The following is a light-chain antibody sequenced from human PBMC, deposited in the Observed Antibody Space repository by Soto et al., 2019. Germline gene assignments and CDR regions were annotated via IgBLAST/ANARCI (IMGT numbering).Light chain of an antibody. V-gene: IGKV1-9*01. J-gene: IGKJ1*01. CDR1: QDISFY. CDR3: QHPKWA. Sequence: DIQLTQSPSSLSASVGDRVTITCRASQDISFYVAWYQQRPGRAPQLLIYAASDLQTGFPSRFSGSGSGTDFTLPVTNLQPEDSGTYYCQHPKWAFGQGTTVEI. CDR2: AAS.